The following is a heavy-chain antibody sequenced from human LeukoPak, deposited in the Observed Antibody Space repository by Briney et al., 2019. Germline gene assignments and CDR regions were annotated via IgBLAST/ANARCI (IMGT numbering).Heavy chain of an antibody. CDR3: ARWGGLYSSSSHYYGMDV. D-gene: IGHD6-13*01. CDR2: IIPIFGTA. CDR1: GGTFSSYA. Sequence: ASVTVSCKASGGTFSSYAISWVRQAPGQGLEWMGGIIPIFGTANYAQKFQGRVTIHADESTSTAYMELSSLRSEDTAVYYCARWGGLYSSSSHYYGMDVWGKGTTVTVSS. V-gene: IGHV1-69*13. J-gene: IGHJ6*04.